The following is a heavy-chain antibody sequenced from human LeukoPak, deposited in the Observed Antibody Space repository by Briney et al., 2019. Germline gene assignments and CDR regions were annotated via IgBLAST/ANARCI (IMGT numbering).Heavy chain of an antibody. J-gene: IGHJ4*02. Sequence: PGGSLRLSCAASGFSFSTYEMIWVRQAPGRGLEWVSSISSRGGTIYYADSVKGRFTISRDNAKNSPYLQMNSLRAEDTAVYYCARVGVFSSSWLLYWGQGTLVTVSS. CDR1: GFSFSTYE. V-gene: IGHV3-48*03. CDR3: ARVGVFSSSWLLY. CDR2: ISSRGGTI. D-gene: IGHD6-13*01.